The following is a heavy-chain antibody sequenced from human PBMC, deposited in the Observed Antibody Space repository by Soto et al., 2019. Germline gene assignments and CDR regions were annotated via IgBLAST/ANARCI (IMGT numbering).Heavy chain of an antibody. CDR3: ARDPGIVVVVAAILGPYYYYYGMDV. CDR1: GYTFTSYG. Sequence: AASVKVSCKASGYTFTSYGISWVRQAPGQGLEWMGWISPYNGNTNYAQKLQGRVTMTTDASTSTAYMELRSLRSDDTAVYYCARDPGIVVVVAAILGPYYYYYGMDVWGQGTTVTVSS. D-gene: IGHD2-15*01. J-gene: IGHJ6*02. CDR2: ISPYNGNT. V-gene: IGHV1-18*04.